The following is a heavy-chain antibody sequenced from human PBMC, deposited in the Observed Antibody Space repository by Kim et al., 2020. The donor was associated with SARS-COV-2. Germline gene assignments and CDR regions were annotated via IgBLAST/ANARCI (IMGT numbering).Heavy chain of an antibody. V-gene: IGHV1-69*13. CDR2: IIPIFGTA. Sequence: SVKVSCKASGGTFSSYAISWVRQAPGQGLEWMGGIIPIFGTANYAQKFQGRVTITADESTSTAYMDLSSLRSEDTAVYYCARVYSYGYYAFDIWGQGTMVTVSS. CDR1: GGTFSSYA. D-gene: IGHD5-18*01. J-gene: IGHJ3*02. CDR3: ARVYSYGYYAFDI.